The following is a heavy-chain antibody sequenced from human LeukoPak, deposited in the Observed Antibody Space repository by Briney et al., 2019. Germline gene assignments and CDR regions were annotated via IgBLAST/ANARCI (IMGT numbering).Heavy chain of an antibody. Sequence: GRSLRLSCAASGFTLRSSDMNWIGQAPGQGLEWVSAISGTVGGTTYYANSVKGRFTISRDNSKNTLHLQMSSLRAEDTAVYYCAKAGCTNLACRPNVYNWFDRWGQGTLVTVSS. CDR1: GFTLRSSD. J-gene: IGHJ5*02. CDR2: ISGTVGGTT. CDR3: AKAGCTNLACRPNVYNWFDR. V-gene: IGHV3-23*01. D-gene: IGHD2-8*01.